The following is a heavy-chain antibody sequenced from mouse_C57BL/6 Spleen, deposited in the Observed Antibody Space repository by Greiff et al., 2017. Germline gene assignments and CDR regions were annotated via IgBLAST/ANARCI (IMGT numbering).Heavy chain of an antibody. CDR2: IDPETGGT. D-gene: IGHD4-1*01. Sequence: VQLQQSGAELVRPGASVTLSCKASGYTFTDYEMHWVKQTPVHGLEWIGAIDPETGGTAYNQKFKGKAILTADKSSSTAYMELRSLTSEDSDVYYCTRELGYYFDYWGQGTTLTVSS. CDR3: TRELGYYFDY. V-gene: IGHV1-15*01. CDR1: GYTFTDYE. J-gene: IGHJ2*01.